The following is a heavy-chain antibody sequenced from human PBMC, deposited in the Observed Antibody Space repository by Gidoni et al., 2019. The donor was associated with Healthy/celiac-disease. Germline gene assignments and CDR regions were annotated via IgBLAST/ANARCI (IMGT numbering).Heavy chain of an antibody. Sequence: QVQLQQWGAGLLKPSETLFLTCAVYGGSFSGYYWSWIRQPPGKGLEWIGEINHSGSTNYNPSLKSRVTISVDTSKNQFSLKLSSVTAADTAVYYCAREHGVVNYYFDYWGQGTLVTVSS. D-gene: IGHD3-3*01. J-gene: IGHJ4*02. CDR3: AREHGVVNYYFDY. V-gene: IGHV4-34*01. CDR1: GGSFSGYY. CDR2: INHSGST.